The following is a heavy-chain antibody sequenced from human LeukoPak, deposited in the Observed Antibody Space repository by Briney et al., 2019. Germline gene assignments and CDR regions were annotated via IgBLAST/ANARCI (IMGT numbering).Heavy chain of an antibody. CDR2: IYPGDSDT. D-gene: IGHD2-15*01. CDR1: GHRFTNHW. CDR3: ARIYCSGGSCYPGVLDY. Sequence: GESLKISCEASGHRFTNHWIGWVRQMPGKGLEWMGIIYPGDSDTRYSPSFQGQVTISADKSISTAYLQWSSLKASDTAMYYWARIYCSGGSCYPGVLDYWGQGTLVTVSS. J-gene: IGHJ4*02. V-gene: IGHV5-51*01.